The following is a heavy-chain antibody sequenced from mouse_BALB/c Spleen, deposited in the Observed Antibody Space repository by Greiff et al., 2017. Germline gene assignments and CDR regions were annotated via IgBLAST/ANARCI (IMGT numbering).Heavy chain of an antibody. CDR2: ISSGSSTI. V-gene: IGHV5-17*02. J-gene: IGHJ1*01. CDR1: GFTFSSFG. D-gene: IGHD4-1*01. Sequence: EVHLVESGGGLVQPGGSRKLSCAASGFTFSSFGMHWVRQAPEKGLEWVAYISSGSSTIYYADTVKGRFTISRDNPKNTLFLQMTSLRSEDTAMYYCARILGRYFDVWGAGTTVTVSS. CDR3: ARILGRYFDV.